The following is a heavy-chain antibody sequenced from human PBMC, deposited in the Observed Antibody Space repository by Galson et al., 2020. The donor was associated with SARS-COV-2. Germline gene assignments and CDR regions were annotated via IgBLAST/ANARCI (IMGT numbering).Heavy chain of an antibody. D-gene: IGHD5-12*01. V-gene: IGHV1-18*01. J-gene: IGHJ4*02. CDR2: ISAYNGNT. CDR1: GYTFTSYG. CDR3: ARAPFSGYDVPAFYGPVGY. Sequence: ASVTVSCKASGYTFTSYGISWVRQAPGQGLEWMGWISAYNGNTNYAQKLQGRVTMTTDTSTSTAYMELRSLRSDDTAVYYCARAPFSGYDVPAFYGPVGYWGQGTLVTVSS.